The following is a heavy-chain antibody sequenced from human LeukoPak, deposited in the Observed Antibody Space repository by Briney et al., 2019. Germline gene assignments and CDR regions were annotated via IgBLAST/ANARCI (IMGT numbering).Heavy chain of an antibody. D-gene: IGHD3-10*01. CDR3: ARAAYYGSGSYPRPYFDY. Sequence: SETLSLTCTVSGGSISSYYWSWIRQPPGKGLEWIGYIYYSGSTNYNPSLKSRVTISVDTSKNQFSLKLSSVTAADTAVYYCARAAYYGSGSYPRPYFDYWGQGTLVTVSS. CDR1: GGSISSYY. CDR2: IYYSGST. J-gene: IGHJ4*02. V-gene: IGHV4-59*12.